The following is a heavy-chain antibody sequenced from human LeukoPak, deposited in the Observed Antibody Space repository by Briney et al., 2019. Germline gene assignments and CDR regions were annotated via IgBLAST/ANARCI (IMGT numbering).Heavy chain of an antibody. V-gene: IGHV3-30*04. CDR2: ISYDGSNK. CDR1: GFTFSSYA. J-gene: IGHJ4*02. CDR3: ARDAGGLLWFGELSFDY. D-gene: IGHD3-10*01. Sequence: GRSLRLSCAASGFTFSSYAMHWVRQAPGKGLEWVAVISYDGSNKYYADSVKGRFTISRDNSKNTLYLQMNSLRAEDTAAYYCARDAGGLLWFGELSFDYWGQGTLVTVSS.